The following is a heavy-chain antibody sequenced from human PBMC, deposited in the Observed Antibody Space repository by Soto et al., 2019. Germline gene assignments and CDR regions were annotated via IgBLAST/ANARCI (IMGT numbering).Heavy chain of an antibody. D-gene: IGHD2-2*01. CDR2: ISAYNGNT. J-gene: IGHJ3*02. CDR1: GYTVTSYG. V-gene: IGHV1-18*01. Sequence: QVQLVQSGAEVKKPGASVKVSCKASGYTVTSYGISWVRQAPGQGLEWMGWISAYNGNTNYAQKLQGRVTMTTDTSTSTAYMELRSLTSDDTAVYYCIVVGPAALNDAFDIWGQGTMVTVSS. CDR3: IVVGPAALNDAFDI.